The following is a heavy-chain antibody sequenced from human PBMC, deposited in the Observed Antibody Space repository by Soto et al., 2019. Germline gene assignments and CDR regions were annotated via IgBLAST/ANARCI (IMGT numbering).Heavy chain of an antibody. CDR2: ISAYNGNT. CDR1: GYTFTSYG. V-gene: IGHV1-18*01. CDR3: ARPGGKVRYFDWLSAFDY. Sequence: QVPLVQSGAEVKKPGASVKVSCKASGYTFTSYGISWVRQAPGQGLEWMGWISAYNGNTNYAQKLQGRVTMTTDTSTSTAYMELRSLRSDDTAVYYCARPGGKVRYFDWLSAFDYWGQGTLVTVSS. J-gene: IGHJ4*02. D-gene: IGHD3-9*01.